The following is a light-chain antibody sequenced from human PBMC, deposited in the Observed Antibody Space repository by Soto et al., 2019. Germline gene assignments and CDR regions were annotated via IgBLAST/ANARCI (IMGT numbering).Light chain of an antibody. V-gene: IGKV1-5*03. CDR2: KAS. CDR3: QQYNSYSTWT. J-gene: IGKJ1*01. Sequence: IQMTQSPSTLSASVGDRVTITCRASQSISSWLAWYQQKPGKAPKLLLYKASSLESGVPSRFSGSGCGTDFTLTISSLQPEDFAAYYGQQYNSYSTWTFCQGTKVDIK. CDR1: QSISSW.